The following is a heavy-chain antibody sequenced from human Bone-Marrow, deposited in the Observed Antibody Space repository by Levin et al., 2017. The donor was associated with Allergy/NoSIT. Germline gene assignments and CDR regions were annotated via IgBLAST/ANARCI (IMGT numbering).Heavy chain of an antibody. Sequence: PSQTLSLTCTVSDGSINFSTYFWGWIRQTPGKGLEWIGTIFHSATTSYNPSLKTRVTISLDTPENQFSLKLRSVTAADTAVYYCARGAFFDTDGYYDELFDYWGQGTLITVSS. CDR3: ARGAFFDTDGYYDELFDY. CDR1: DGSINFSTYF. D-gene: IGHD3-22*01. CDR2: IFHSATT. J-gene: IGHJ4*02. V-gene: IGHV4-39*01.